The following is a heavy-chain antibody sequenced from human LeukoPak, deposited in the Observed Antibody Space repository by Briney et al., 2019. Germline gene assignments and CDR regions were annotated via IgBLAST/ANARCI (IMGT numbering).Heavy chain of an antibody. CDR3: AKVLVRGVIINYFDY. D-gene: IGHD3-10*01. J-gene: IGHJ4*02. V-gene: IGHV3-7*03. Sequence: GGSLRLSCLGTGLAFKNYWMTWVRQAPGKGLEWVANIHPDGSVKNYVYAVRGRFTISRDNSKNTLYLQMNSLRAEDTAVYYCAKVLVRGVIINYFDYWGQGTLVTVSS. CDR2: IHPDGSVK. CDR1: GLAFKNYW.